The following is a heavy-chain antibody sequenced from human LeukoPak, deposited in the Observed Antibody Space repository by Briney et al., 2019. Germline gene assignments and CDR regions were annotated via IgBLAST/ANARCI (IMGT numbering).Heavy chain of an antibody. CDR3: AVAVVVAATPDY. V-gene: IGHV3-74*01. Sequence: GGSLRLSCAASGFTFSSSAMSWVRQAPGKGLVWVSRINSDGSSTSYADSVKGRFTISRDNAKNTLYLQMNSLRAEDTAVYYCAVAVVVAATPDYWGQGTLVTVSS. J-gene: IGHJ4*02. CDR2: INSDGSST. CDR1: GFTFSSSA. D-gene: IGHD2-15*01.